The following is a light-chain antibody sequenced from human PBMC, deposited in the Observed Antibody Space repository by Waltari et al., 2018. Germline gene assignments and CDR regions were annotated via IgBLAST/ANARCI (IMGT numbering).Light chain of an antibody. CDR3: QVWDKSSDRGV. V-gene: IGLV3-21*02. Sequence: SYVLTQPPSVSPAPGQTATITCRGDNLGTKGVHRYQQKPGQAPALVVYDDSDRPSGIPERFSGSNTGNTATLTISRVEAGDEADYYCQVWDKSSDRGVFGTGTKVTVL. CDR1: NLGTKG. J-gene: IGLJ1*01. CDR2: DDS.